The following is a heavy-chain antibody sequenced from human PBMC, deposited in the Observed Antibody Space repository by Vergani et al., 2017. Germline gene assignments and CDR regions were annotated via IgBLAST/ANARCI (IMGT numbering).Heavy chain of an antibody. J-gene: IGHJ1*01. CDR3: TTAXGLYYLHGVYFQY. V-gene: IGHV3-23*01. CDR1: GFTFDTYT. CDR2: ISSGGGDI. D-gene: IGHD3-10*01. Sequence: EVQLLESRGGLVQPGGSRRLSCAGAGFTFDTYTMAYVRQAPGKGLEWVATISSGGGDIFYADSVKGRFTISRDNSKNTLFLQMNSLKDEVTAVYYCTTAXGLYYLHGVYFQYWGRGTLVAVSS.